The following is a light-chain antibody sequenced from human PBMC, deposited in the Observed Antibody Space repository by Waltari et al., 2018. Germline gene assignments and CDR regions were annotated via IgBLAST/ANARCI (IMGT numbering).Light chain of an antibody. Sequence: IVLTPFPATLSLSPGERATLSCRARQSVGDFLAWYQQKPGQAPRLLIYDASKRVTGIPARFSGSGSGTDFTLTISSLEPEDFALYYCQQRGSWPLTFGGGTTVEIK. CDR2: DAS. CDR1: QSVGDF. V-gene: IGKV3-11*01. CDR3: QQRGSWPLT. J-gene: IGKJ4*01.